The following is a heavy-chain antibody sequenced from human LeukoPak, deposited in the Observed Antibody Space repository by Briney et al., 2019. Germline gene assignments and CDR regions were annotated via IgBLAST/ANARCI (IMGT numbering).Heavy chain of an antibody. D-gene: IGHD3-10*01. Sequence: SETLSLTCAVYGGLFSVYYWSWTRHPPGKGLECIGEINHRGSSNYNPSLKSRVTISVDTSKDQFSLKLSSVTAADTAVYYCARPANYYGSGTRYTRGAFDIWGQGTMVTVSS. CDR3: ARPANYYGSGTRYTRGAFDI. J-gene: IGHJ3*02. CDR1: GGLFSVYY. V-gene: IGHV4-34*01. CDR2: INHRGSS.